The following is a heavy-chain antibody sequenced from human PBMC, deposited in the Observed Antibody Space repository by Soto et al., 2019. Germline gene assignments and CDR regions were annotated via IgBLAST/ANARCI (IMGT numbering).Heavy chain of an antibody. V-gene: IGHV4-61*01. CDR3: ARHDRIAKLQNGMGL. J-gene: IGHJ6*02. Sequence: SETLYLTCTVSGGSVSSGSYYWSWIRQPPGKGLEWIGYIYYSGSTNYNPPLKSRVTISVDTSKNQFSLKLSSVTAADTAVYYCARHDRIAKLQNGMGLWGQGTMVTVSS. CDR1: GGSVSSGSYY. CDR2: IYYSGST.